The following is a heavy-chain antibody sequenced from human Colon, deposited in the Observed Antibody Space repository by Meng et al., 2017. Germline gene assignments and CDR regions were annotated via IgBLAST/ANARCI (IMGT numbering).Heavy chain of an antibody. CDR2: IIPIFGTA. Sequence: SVKVSCKASGGTFSSYAISWVRQAPGQGLEWMGGIIPIFGTANYAQKFQGRVTITTDESTSTAYMELSSLRSEDTAVYYCAAADFWSGCYYYYGMDVWGQGTTVTVSS. CDR1: GGTFSSYA. J-gene: IGHJ6*02. CDR3: AAADFWSGCYYYYGMDV. D-gene: IGHD3-3*01. V-gene: IGHV1-69*05.